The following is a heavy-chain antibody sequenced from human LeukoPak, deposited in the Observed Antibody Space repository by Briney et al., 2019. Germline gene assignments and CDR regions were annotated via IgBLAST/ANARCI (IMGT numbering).Heavy chain of an antibody. CDR2: ISSNGGST. J-gene: IGHJ4*02. V-gene: IGHV3-64D*06. Sequence: GSLRLSCSASGFTFSSYAMHWVRQAPGKGLEYVSAISSNGGSTYYADSVKGRLTISRDNSKNTLYLQMSSLRAEDTAVYYCVKDRHCSSTSCYSYYFDYWGQGTLVTVSS. D-gene: IGHD2-2*01. CDR1: GFTFSSYA. CDR3: VKDRHCSSTSCYSYYFDY.